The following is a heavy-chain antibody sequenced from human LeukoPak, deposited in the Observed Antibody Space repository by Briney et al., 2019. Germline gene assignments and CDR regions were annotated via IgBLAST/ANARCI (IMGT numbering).Heavy chain of an antibody. V-gene: IGHV4-30-4*02. D-gene: IGHD6-13*01. CDR1: GGSISDIDFY. Sequence: PSETLSLTCAVSGGSISDIDFYWSWIRQPPGKGLEWIGFIYYGGNTYYNPSLKSRVTISVDTSKNQFSLKLSSVTAADTAVYYCARGAAAAGTYYSYYMDVWGKGTTVTVSS. J-gene: IGHJ6*03. CDR3: ARGAAAAGTYYSYYMDV. CDR2: IYYGGNT.